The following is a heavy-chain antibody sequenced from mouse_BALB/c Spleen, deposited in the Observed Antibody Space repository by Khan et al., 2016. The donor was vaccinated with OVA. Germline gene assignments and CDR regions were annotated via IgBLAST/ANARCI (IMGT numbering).Heavy chain of an antibody. Sequence: QVQLQQPGAELVKPGAPVKLSCKASGYTFTSYWMNWVKQRPGRGLEWIGRIDPSDSETHYNQKFKDKATLTVDKSSSTAYIQLSSLTSEDSAVYDCARDQDGNYFYAMDYWGQGTSVTVSS. D-gene: IGHD2-1*01. CDR3: ARDQDGNYFYAMDY. CDR1: GYTFTSYW. CDR2: IDPSDSET. J-gene: IGHJ4*01. V-gene: IGHV1-69*02.